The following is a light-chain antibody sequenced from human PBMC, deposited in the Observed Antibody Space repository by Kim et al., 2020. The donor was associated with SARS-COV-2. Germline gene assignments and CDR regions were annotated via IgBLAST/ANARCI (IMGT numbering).Light chain of an antibody. J-gene: IGLJ2*01. Sequence: VSPGQTARITCSGNKLGDKYACWYQQKPGQSPVLVIYQDSKRPSGIPERFSGSNSGNTATLTISGTQAMDEADYYGQAWDSSTHVVFCGGTQLTVL. V-gene: IGLV3-1*01. CDR1: KLGDKY. CDR2: QDS. CDR3: QAWDSSTHVV.